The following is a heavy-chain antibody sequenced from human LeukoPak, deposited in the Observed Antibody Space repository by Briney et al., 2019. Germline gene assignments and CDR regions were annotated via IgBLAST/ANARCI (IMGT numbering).Heavy chain of an antibody. CDR2: IYSGGRT. CDR3: ARGLVGYYYFDY. CDR1: GFTVSRNY. Sequence: GGSLRLSCAASGFTVSRNYMSWVRQAPGKGLEWVSVIYSGGRTYYADSVKGRFTISRDNSKNTLYLQMNSLRAEDTAVYYCARGLVGYYYFDYWGQGTLVTVSS. V-gene: IGHV3-53*01. D-gene: IGHD6-19*01. J-gene: IGHJ4*02.